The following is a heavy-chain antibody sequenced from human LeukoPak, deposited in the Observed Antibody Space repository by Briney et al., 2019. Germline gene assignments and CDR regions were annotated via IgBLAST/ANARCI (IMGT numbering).Heavy chain of an antibody. CDR2: ISRASESI. CDR1: GFTFSSYS. J-gene: IGHJ5*02. CDR3: ARGATDVTRWFDP. Sequence: GGSLRLSCAASGFTFSSYSMNWVRQAPGKGLEWVSIISRASESIFYADSEKGRFTISRANAKNSLYLQMNGLRAEDTAVYYCARGATDVTRWFDPWGQGTRVTVSS. D-gene: IGHD1-1*01. V-gene: IGHV3-21*01.